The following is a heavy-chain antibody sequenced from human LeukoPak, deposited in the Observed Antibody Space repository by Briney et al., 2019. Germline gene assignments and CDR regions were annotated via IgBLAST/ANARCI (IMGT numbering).Heavy chain of an antibody. V-gene: IGHV3-66*01. CDR2: IYSGGST. J-gene: IGHJ4*02. CDR3: ARALEQQLAFDY. D-gene: IGHD6-13*01. CDR1: GFTFSSYA. Sequence: TGGSLRLSCAASGFTFSSYAMSWVRQAPGKGLEWVSVIYSGGSTYYADSVKGRFTISRDNSKNTLYLQMNSLRAEDTAVYYCARALEQQLAFDYWGQGTLVTVSS.